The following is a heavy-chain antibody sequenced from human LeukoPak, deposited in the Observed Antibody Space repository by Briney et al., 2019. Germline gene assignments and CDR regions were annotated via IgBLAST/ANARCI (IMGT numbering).Heavy chain of an antibody. Sequence: ASETLSLTCTVSGGSISSSSYYWGWIRQPPGKGLEWIGSIYYSGSTYYNPSLKSRVTISVDTSKNQFSLKLSSVTAADTAVYYCARGHTMVRGVPYYFDYWGQGTLVTVSS. V-gene: IGHV4-39*07. CDR3: ARGHTMVRGVPYYFDY. D-gene: IGHD3-10*01. J-gene: IGHJ4*02. CDR2: IYYSGST. CDR1: GGSISSSSYY.